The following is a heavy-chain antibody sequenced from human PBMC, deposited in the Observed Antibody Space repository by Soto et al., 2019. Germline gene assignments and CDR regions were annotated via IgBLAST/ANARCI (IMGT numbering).Heavy chain of an antibody. D-gene: IGHD3-9*01. CDR3: ARTGVLRYFDWSLGWFDP. V-gene: IGHV1-8*01. CDR2: MNPNSGNT. J-gene: IGHJ5*02. CDR1: GYTFTSYD. Sequence: ASVKVSCKASGYTFTSYDINWVRQATGQGLEWMGWMNPNSGNTGYAQKFQGRVTMIRNTSISTAYMELSSLRSEDTAVYYCARTGVLRYFDWSLGWFDPWGQGTLVTVSS.